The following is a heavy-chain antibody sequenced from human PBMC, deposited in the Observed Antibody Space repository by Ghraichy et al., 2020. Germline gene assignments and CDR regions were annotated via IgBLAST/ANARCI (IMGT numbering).Heavy chain of an antibody. CDR2: IGRSGAEK. J-gene: IGHJ4*02. CDR3: AKTKDFYARSYYFDH. D-gene: IGHD2/OR15-2a*01. Sequence: GGSLRLSCAASGFTFSSFAMHWVRRAPGKGLEWVSTIGRSGAEKNYADSVKGRFTVSRDNSKNTLSLQMNNLRGEDTAIYYCAKTKDFYARSYYFDHWGQGTQVNVSS. CDR1: GFTFSSFA. V-gene: IGHV3-23*01.